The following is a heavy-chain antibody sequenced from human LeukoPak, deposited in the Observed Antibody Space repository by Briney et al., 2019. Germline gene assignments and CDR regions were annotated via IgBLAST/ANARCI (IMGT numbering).Heavy chain of an antibody. CDR3: ARDFFLVGSGMDV. Sequence: GGSLTLSCAASGFTFDEHGMHWARQATGKGLEWVSNINWNGGSRTYADSVKGRFTISRDNAKNSLYLEMNSLRAEDTALYYCARDFFLVGSGMDVWGQGTTVTVSS. J-gene: IGHJ6*02. CDR2: INWNGGSR. V-gene: IGHV3-20*04. D-gene: IGHD3-3*01. CDR1: GFTFDEHG.